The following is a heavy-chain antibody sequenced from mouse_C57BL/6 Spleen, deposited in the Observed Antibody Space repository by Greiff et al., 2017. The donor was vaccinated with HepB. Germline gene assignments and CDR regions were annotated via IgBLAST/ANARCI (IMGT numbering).Heavy chain of an antibody. CDR1: GFTFSSYA. CDR2: ISSGGDYI. J-gene: IGHJ2*01. D-gene: IGHD1-1*01. V-gene: IGHV5-9-1*02. Sequence: EVKLVESGEGLVKPGGSLKLSCAASGFTFSSYAMSWVRQTPEKRLEWVAYISSGGDYIYYADTVKGRFPISRDNARNILYLQMSSLKSEDTAMYYCTRDDYYGSSYLDYWGQGTTLTVSS. CDR3: TRDDYYGSSYLDY.